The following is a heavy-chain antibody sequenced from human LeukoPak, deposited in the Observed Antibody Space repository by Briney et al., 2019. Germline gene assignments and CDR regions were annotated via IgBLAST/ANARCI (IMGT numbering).Heavy chain of an antibody. J-gene: IGHJ4*02. CDR1: GFTFNNYA. D-gene: IGHD1-14*01. V-gene: IGHV3-23*01. CDR2: ISGSGGST. Sequence: GGSLRLSCAASGFTFNNYAMNWVRQAPGKGLEWVSAISGSGGSTYYADSVKGRFTISRDNSKNTLYLQKNSLRAEDTAVYYCAKDPRGEVRTGYYFDYWGQGTLVTVSS. CDR3: AKDPRGEVRTGYYFDY.